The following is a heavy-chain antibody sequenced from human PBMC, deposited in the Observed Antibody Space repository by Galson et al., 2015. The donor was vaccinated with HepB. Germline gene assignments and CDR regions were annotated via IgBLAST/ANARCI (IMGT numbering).Heavy chain of an antibody. CDR1: GGTFSS. Sequence: SVKVSCKASGGTFSSSWVRQAPGQGLEWVGGIIPISGTTNYAQRFQGRVTIIADESTSTVYMELSSLRFEDTAVYYCARLGSNGWLDYWGQGTLVTVSS. J-gene: IGHJ4*02. CDR2: IIPISGTT. V-gene: IGHV1-69*13. CDR3: ARLGSNGWLDY. D-gene: IGHD6-19*01.